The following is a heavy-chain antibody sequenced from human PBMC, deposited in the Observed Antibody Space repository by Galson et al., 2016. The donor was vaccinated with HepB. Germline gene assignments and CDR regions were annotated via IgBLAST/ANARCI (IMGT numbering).Heavy chain of an antibody. CDR2: INAGNGNT. CDR3: ARVTVYSGSYYYAFEI. CDR1: GYTFTNYA. V-gene: IGHV1-3*01. J-gene: IGHJ3*02. Sequence: SVKVSCKASGYTFTNYAIHWVRQAPGQRLEWMGWINAGNGNTKYSQRFQGRVTITRDTSASTAYMELNSLRSEDTAVYYCARVTVYSGSYYYAFEIWGKGTMVTVSS. D-gene: IGHD1-26*01.